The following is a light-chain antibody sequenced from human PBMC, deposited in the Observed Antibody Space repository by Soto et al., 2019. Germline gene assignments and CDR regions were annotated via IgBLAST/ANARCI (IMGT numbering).Light chain of an antibody. V-gene: IGKV1-39*01. CDR3: QQTSSAPFT. Sequence: DIPTTQSSYSLSAAVGNRVTIACRASQNINTYLNWYQQKPGKAPKLLIFDAASLQNGVPSSFSGGGSRTDFTLTITSLQHEDFATYYCQQTSSAPFTFVPGTKVDIK. CDR1: QNINTY. J-gene: IGKJ3*01. CDR2: DAA.